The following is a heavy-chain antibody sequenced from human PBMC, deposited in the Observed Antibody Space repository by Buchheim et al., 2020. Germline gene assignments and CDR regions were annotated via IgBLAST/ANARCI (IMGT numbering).Heavy chain of an antibody. CDR3: AKDGQWLDPYFDY. CDR1: GFTFSSYG. D-gene: IGHD6-19*01. Sequence: QVQLVESGGGVVQPGRSLRLSCAASGFTFSSYGMHWVRQAPGKGLEWVAFIRYDGSNKYYADSVKGRFTISRDNSKNTLYLQMNSLRVEDTAVYYCAKDGQWLDPYFDYWGQGTL. J-gene: IGHJ4*02. CDR2: IRYDGSNK. V-gene: IGHV3-30*02.